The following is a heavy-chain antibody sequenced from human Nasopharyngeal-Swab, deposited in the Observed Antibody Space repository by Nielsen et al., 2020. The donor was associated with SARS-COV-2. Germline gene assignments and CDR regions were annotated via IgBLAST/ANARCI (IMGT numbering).Heavy chain of an antibody. CDR3: AHRRITIFGWAPDEFDI. D-gene: IGHD3-3*01. J-gene: IGHJ3*02. V-gene: IGHV2-70*12. CDR1: GFSLSTSGMC. Sequence: SGPTLVTPPQTLTLTSTFSGFSLSTSGMCVSWIRQPPVQALSWLARLACDDDKYYSTSLKTRLTISKDTPKNQVVLTMTNMDPVDTATYYCAHRRITIFGWAPDEFDIWGQGTMVTASS. CDR2: LACDDDK.